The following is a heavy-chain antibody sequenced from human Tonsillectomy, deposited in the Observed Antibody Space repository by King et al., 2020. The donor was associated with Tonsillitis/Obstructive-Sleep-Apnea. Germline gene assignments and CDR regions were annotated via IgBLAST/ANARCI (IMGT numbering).Heavy chain of an antibody. CDR3: ARQQPEGWYNWNYDPAFDI. Sequence: LQLQESGPGLVKPSETLSLTCTVSGGSISSSSYYWGWIRQPPGKGLEWIGSIYYSGSTYYNPSLKSRVTISVDTSKNQFSLKLSSVTAADTAVYYCARQQPEGWYNWNYDPAFDIWGQGTMVTVSS. D-gene: IGHD1-7*01. J-gene: IGHJ3*02. CDR1: GGSISSSSYY. CDR2: IYYSGST. V-gene: IGHV4-39*01.